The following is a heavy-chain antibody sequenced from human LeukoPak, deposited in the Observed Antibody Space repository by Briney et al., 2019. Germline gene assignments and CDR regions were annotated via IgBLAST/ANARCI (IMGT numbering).Heavy chain of an antibody. CDR2: ILSDGSYE. D-gene: IGHD6-13*01. V-gene: IGHV3-30*02. CDR1: GFSLSRNG. J-gene: IGHJ4*02. Sequence: PGGSLRLSCATSGFSLSRNGMHWVRQAPGQGLEWVAFILSDGSYEYYADSVKGRFTISRDNAKNSLYLQMNSLRAEDTAVYYCARDRSSSWYSEGDYWGQGTLVTVSS. CDR3: ARDRSSSWYSEGDY.